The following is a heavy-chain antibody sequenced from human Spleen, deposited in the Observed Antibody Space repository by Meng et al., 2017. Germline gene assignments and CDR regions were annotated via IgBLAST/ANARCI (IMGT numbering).Heavy chain of an antibody. CDR2: INHSGST. D-gene: IGHD3-10*01. CDR1: WGSLSGSH. Sequence: QVHREPCGARLFQSSAVLSLRRPGLWGSLSGSHVDVIRQAPGKGLELDWEINHSGSTNYHPSLKSRVTISVETSKNQFSLKLSSVTAADTAVYYCARGRGLGYYGHWGQGTLVTVSS. V-gene: IGHV4-34*01. CDR3: ARGRGLGYYGH. J-gene: IGHJ4*02.